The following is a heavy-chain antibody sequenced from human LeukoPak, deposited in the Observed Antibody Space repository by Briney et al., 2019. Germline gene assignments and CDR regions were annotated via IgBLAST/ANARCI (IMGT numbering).Heavy chain of an antibody. V-gene: IGHV1-18*01. CDR1: GYTFTSYD. CDR2: ISAYNGNT. Sequence: GASVKVSCKASGYTFTSYDINWVRQATGQGLEWMGWISAYNGNTNYAQKLQGRVTMTTDTSTSTAYMELRSLRSDDTAVYYCARADGGGGFFDYWGQGTLVTVSS. D-gene: IGHD4-23*01. J-gene: IGHJ4*02. CDR3: ARADGGGGFFDY.